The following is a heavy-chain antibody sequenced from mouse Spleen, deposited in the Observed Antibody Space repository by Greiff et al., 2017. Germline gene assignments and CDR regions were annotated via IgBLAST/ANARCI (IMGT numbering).Heavy chain of an antibody. CDR1: GYTFTDYE. V-gene: IGHV1-15*01. J-gene: IGHJ1*01. D-gene: IGHD4-1*01. Sequence: VKLMESGAELVRPGASVTLSCKASGYTFTDYEMHWVKQTPVHGLEWIGAIDPETGGTAYNQKFKGKATLTADKSSSTAYMELRSLTSEDSAVYYCTRKGLGRGYFDVWGAGTTVTVSS. CDR3: TRKGLGRGYFDV. CDR2: IDPETGGT.